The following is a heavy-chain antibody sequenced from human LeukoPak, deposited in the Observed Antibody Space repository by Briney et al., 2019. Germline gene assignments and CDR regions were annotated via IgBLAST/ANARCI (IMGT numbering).Heavy chain of an antibody. J-gene: IGHJ4*02. CDR3: ARARRDGYNTPPDY. V-gene: IGHV3-21*01. Sequence: PGGSLRLSCAASGFTFSSYSMNWVRQAPGKGLEWVSSISSSSSYIYYADSVKGRFTISRDNAKNSLYLQMNSLRAGDTAVYYCARARRDGYNTPPDYWGQGTLVTVSP. CDR2: ISSSSSYI. D-gene: IGHD5-24*01. CDR1: GFTFSSYS.